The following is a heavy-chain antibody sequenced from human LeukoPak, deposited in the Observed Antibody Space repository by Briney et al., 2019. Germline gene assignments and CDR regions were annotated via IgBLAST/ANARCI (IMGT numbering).Heavy chain of an antibody. CDR3: ARDGGVDIAAAGIFDY. CDR1: GFTFSSYS. Sequence: GGSLRLSCAASGFTFSSYSMNWVRQAPGKGLEWVSSISSSSSYIYYADSVRGRFTISRDNAKNSLYLQMNSLRAEDTAVYYCARDGGVDIAAAGIFDYWGQGTLVTVSS. D-gene: IGHD6-13*01. J-gene: IGHJ4*02. V-gene: IGHV3-21*01. CDR2: ISSSSSYI.